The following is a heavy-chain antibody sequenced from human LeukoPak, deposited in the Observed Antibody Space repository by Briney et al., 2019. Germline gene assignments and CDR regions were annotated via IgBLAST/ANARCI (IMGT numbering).Heavy chain of an antibody. CDR3: ARVGYDILTGYFNWFDP. Sequence: SETLSLTCTVSGGSISSGGYYWSWIRQHPGKGLEWIGYGYYSGSTYYNPSLKSRVTISVDTSKNQFSRKLSSVTAADTAVYYCARVGYDILTGYFNWFDPWGQGTLVTVSS. CDR2: GYYSGST. J-gene: IGHJ5*02. V-gene: IGHV4-31*03. CDR1: GGSISSGGYY. D-gene: IGHD3-9*01.